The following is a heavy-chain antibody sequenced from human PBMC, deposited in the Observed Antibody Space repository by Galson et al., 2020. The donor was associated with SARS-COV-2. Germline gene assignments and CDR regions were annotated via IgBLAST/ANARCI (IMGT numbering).Heavy chain of an antibody. CDR3: AKGEVRWFKGSLGS. Sequence: QLGESLKISCAASGFTFSTYAMHWVRQAPGKGLEWVALISYDGSDSYYADSVKGRFTISRDNSKDTLYLQLNSLRLEDTAMYFCAKGEVRWFKGSLGSGGR. CDR1: GFTFSTYA. J-gene: IGHJ2*01. D-gene: IGHD3-10*01. V-gene: IGHV3-30*04. CDR2: ISYDGSDS.